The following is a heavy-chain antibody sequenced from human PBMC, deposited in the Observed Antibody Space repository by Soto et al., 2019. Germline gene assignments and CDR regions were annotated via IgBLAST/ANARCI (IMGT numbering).Heavy chain of an antibody. CDR2: IYYSGST. CDR3: ARGEYTAAAGR. CDR1: GGSVSSGSYY. Sequence: QVQLQESGPGLVKPSETLSLTCTVSGGSVSSGSYYWSWIRQPPGKGLEWIGYIYYSGSTNYNPSLQSRVTISVDTSKNQFSLKLSSVTAADTAVYYCARGEYTAAAGRWGQGTMVTVSS. J-gene: IGHJ4*02. D-gene: IGHD6-13*01. V-gene: IGHV4-61*01.